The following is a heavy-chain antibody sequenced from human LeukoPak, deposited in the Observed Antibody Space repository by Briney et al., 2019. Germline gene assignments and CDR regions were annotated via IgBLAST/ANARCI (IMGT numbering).Heavy chain of an antibody. V-gene: IGHV3-7*01. D-gene: IGHD1-1*01. Sequence: GGSLRLSCAASGFTLSYHWMSWVRQAPGKGLEWVANIQEDGSNRYYVGSVKGRFTISRDNAKNSVYLQMNSLRAEDTAVYYCARGARGTRAAFDIWGQGTMVTVS. J-gene: IGHJ3*02. CDR3: ARGARGTRAAFDI. CDR1: GFTLSYHW. CDR2: IQEDGSNR.